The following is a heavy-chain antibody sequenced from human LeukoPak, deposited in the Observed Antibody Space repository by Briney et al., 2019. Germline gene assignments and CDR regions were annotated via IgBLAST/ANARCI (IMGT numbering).Heavy chain of an antibody. V-gene: IGHV3-7*01. Sequence: KTGGSLRLSCAASGFTFSSYMMTWVRQAPGKGLEWVANIKPDGGEKYYVDSVKGRFTISRDNAKNSLYLQMNSLRAEDTAVYYCARSYGDYATDYFDYWGQGTLVTVSS. J-gene: IGHJ4*02. CDR2: IKPDGGEK. CDR3: ARSYGDYATDYFDY. CDR1: GFTFSSYM. D-gene: IGHD4-17*01.